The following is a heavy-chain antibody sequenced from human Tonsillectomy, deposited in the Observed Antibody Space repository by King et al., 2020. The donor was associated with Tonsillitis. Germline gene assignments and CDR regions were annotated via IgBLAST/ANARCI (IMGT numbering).Heavy chain of an antibody. CDR3: AISDSSCYYPYYYYGMDV. J-gene: IGHJ6*02. CDR2: ISSSSYYT. Sequence: VQLVESGGGLVKPGGSLRLSCAASGFTFSDYYMTWIRQAPGKGLEWVSYISSSSYYTNYADSVKGRFTISRDNAKNSLYLQMNSLRAEYTAVYYCAISDSSCYYPYYYYGMDVWGQGTTVTVSS. CDR1: GFTFSDYY. V-gene: IGHV3-11*06. D-gene: IGHD3-22*01.